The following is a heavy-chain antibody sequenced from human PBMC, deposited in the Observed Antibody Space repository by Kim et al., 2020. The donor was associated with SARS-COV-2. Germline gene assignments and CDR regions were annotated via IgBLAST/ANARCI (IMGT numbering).Heavy chain of an antibody. CDR2: IYYSGST. D-gene: IGHD2-2*01. V-gene: IGHV4-31*03. CDR3: ARVWVAVPYYFDY. J-gene: IGHJ4*02. CDR1: GGSISSGGYY. Sequence: SETLSLTCTVSGGSISSGGYYWSWIRQHPGKGLEWIGYIYYSGSTYYNPSLKSRVTISVDTSKNQFSLKLSSVTAADTAVYYCARVWVAVPYYFDYWGQGTLVTVSS.